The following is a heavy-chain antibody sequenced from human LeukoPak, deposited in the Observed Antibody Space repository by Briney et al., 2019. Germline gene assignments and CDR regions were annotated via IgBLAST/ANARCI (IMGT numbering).Heavy chain of an antibody. CDR1: GFTFSSYW. V-gene: IGHV3-7*01. CDR3: VRDTFGASDS. CDR2: IKQDGSEK. J-gene: IGHJ4*02. D-gene: IGHD3-16*01. Sequence: PGGSLRLSCAASGFTFSSYWMSWVRQAPGKGLEWVANIKQDGSEKYYVDSVKGRFTISRDNAKNLLYLQMNSLRADDTAVYYCVRDTFGASDSWGQGSLVSVSS.